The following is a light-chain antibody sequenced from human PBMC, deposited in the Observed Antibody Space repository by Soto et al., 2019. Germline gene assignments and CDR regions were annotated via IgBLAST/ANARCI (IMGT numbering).Light chain of an antibody. J-gene: IGLJ3*02. CDR2: RNN. CDR3: AAWDDSLSGWV. V-gene: IGLV1-47*01. CDR1: SSNIGSNY. Sequence: QAVVTQSPSASATPGQEVTISCSGSSSNIGSNYVYWYQQLPGTAPKLLIYRNNERPPGVPDRFSGSKSGTSASLAIGGLRSEDEADYYCAAWDDSLSGWVFGRGTKVTVL.